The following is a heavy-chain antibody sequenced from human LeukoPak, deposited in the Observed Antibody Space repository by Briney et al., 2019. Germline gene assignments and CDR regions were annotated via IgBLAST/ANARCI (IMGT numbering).Heavy chain of an antibody. Sequence: GGSLRLSCAASGFTLSSYEMNWVRQAPGKGLEWVSYISSSGSTIYYADSVKGRFAISRDNAKNSLYLQMNSLRAEDTAVYYCARDCGGGSCYGPYDAFDIWGQGTMVTVSS. D-gene: IGHD2-15*01. CDR2: ISSSGSTI. J-gene: IGHJ3*02. V-gene: IGHV3-48*03. CDR1: GFTLSSYE. CDR3: ARDCGGGSCYGPYDAFDI.